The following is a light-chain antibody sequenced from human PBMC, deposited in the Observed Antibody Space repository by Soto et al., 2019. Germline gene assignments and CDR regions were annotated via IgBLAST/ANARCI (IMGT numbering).Light chain of an antibody. V-gene: IGKV3-15*01. J-gene: IGKJ1*01. CDR3: QQYNNWPPWT. CDR2: GAS. CDR1: QRVSRN. Sequence: EIVMTQSPATLSVSPGERPTLSCRASQRVSRNLAWYQQKPGQAPRLLIYGASTRATGIPARFSGSGSGTEFTLTISSLQSEDFAVYYCQQYNNWPPWTFGQGTKVEIK.